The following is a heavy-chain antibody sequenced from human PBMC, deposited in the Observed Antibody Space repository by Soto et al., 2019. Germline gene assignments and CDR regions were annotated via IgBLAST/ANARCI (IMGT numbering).Heavy chain of an antibody. J-gene: IGHJ3*02. CDR1: GGSISSSSYY. Sequence: SETLSLTCTGSGGSISSSSYYWGWIRQAPGKGLEWIGSIYYSGSTYYNPSLKSRVTISVDTSKNQFSLKLSSVTAADTAVYYCARRVAVAGTTKAFDIWGQGTMVTVSS. CDR3: ARRVAVAGTTKAFDI. D-gene: IGHD6-19*01. CDR2: IYYSGST. V-gene: IGHV4-39*01.